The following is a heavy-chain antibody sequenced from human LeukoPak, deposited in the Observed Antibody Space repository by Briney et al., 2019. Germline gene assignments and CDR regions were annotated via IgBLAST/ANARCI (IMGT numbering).Heavy chain of an antibody. D-gene: IGHD6-19*01. V-gene: IGHV3-23*01. CDR2: ISGSGGST. CDR1: GFTFSSYG. CDR3: ATPLPPHSSGWYFRMDV. Sequence: GGSLRLSCAASGFTFSSYGMSWVRQAPGKGLEWVSAISGSGGSTYYADSVKGRFTISRDNSKNTLYLQMNSLRAEDTAVYYCATPLPPHSSGWYFRMDVWGKGTTVTVSS. J-gene: IGHJ6*03.